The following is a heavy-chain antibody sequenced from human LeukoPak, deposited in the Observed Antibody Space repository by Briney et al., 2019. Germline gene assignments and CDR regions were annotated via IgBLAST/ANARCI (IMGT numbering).Heavy chain of an antibody. CDR2: INPNSGGT. Sequence: ASVKVSCKASGYTFTGYYMHWVRQAPGQGLEWMGWINPNSGGTNYAQKFQGRVTMTRDTSISTAYMELSRLRSDDTAVYYCARDRRPYNWNYPDWGQGTLVTVFS. J-gene: IGHJ4*02. D-gene: IGHD1-7*01. V-gene: IGHV1-2*02. CDR3: ARDRRPYNWNYPD. CDR1: GYTFTGYY.